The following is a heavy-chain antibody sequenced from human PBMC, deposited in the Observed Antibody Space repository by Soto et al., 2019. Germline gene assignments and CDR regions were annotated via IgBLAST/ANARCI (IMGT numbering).Heavy chain of an antibody. CDR2: MNPNSGNT. J-gene: IGHJ5*02. CDR3: AIHRGYSYCSRLDWFHP. Sequence: QVQLVQSGAEVKKPGASVKVSCKASGYTFTSYDINWVRQATGQGLEWMGWMNPNSGNTGYAQKFQGRVTMTSNTSISTDYMELSSLRSEDTAVYYCAIHRGYSYCSRLDWFHPWGQGTLVTVSS. V-gene: IGHV1-8*01. D-gene: IGHD5-18*01. CDR1: GYTFTSYD.